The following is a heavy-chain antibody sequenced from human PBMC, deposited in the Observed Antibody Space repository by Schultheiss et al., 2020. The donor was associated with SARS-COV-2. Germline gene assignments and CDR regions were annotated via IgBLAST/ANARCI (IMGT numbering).Heavy chain of an antibody. CDR3: ARDFTMVRGIIWGYFDY. CDR1: GGTFSSYA. V-gene: IGHV1-69*05. D-gene: IGHD3-10*01. CDR2: IIPIFGTA. J-gene: IGHJ4*02. Sequence: SVKVSCKASGGTFSSYAISWVRQAPGQGLEWMGGIIPIFGTANYAQKFQGRVTITRDTSASTAYMELSSLRSDDTAVYYCARDFTMVRGIIWGYFDYWGQGTLVTVSS.